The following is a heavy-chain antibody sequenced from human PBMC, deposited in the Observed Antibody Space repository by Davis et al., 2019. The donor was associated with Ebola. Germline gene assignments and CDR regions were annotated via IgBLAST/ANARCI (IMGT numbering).Heavy chain of an antibody. CDR1: GFTFSSYE. Sequence: GESLKISCAASGFTFSSYELNWVRQAPGKGLEWVSYISSSGSTVHYADSVKGRFTISRDNARNSLFLQMNSLRAKETAVYYCAREGNSSPHYYYYGMDVWGQGTTVTVSS. CDR2: ISSSGSTV. J-gene: IGHJ6*02. V-gene: IGHV3-48*03. CDR3: AREGNSSPHYYYYGMDV. D-gene: IGHD6-13*01.